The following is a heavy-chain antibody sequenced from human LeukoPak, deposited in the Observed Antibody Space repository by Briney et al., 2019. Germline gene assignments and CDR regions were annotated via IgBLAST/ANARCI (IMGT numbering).Heavy chain of an antibody. D-gene: IGHD2-2*01. CDR1: GFNFNNYW. Sequence: GGSLRLSCAAPGFNFNNYWMSWLRQAPGKGLEWVANIKDDGSEEYYVDSVKGRFTISRDNAKNALYLQVNSLRAEDTAVYYCARGVVPAAFDYWGQGTLVTVSS. J-gene: IGHJ4*02. CDR2: IKDDGSEE. CDR3: ARGVVPAAFDY. V-gene: IGHV3-7*01.